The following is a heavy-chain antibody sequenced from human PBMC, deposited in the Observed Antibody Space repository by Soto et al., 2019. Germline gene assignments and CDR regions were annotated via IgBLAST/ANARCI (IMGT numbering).Heavy chain of an antibody. CDR2: VNPSGGSA. V-gene: IGHV1-46*01. J-gene: IGHJ1*01. CDR1: GYIFTAYS. D-gene: IGHD2-15*01. CDR3: AREENCRGGTCYSEYFHH. Sequence: QVQLVQYGAEVKKPGDSMKVSCKTSGYIFTAYSMHWVRQAPGQGVEWMGVVNPSGGSAHYAQSFEGRVTLTRDTSTSTFYMELSSLRSEDTAVYYCAREENCRGGTCYSEYFHHWGQGTLVTDSS.